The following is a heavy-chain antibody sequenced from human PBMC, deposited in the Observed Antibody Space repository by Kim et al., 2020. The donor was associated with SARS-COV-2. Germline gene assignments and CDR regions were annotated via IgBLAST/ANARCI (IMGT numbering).Heavy chain of an antibody. CDR1: GGSISSGGYS. D-gene: IGHD3-10*01. CDR2: IYHSGST. V-gene: IGHV4-30-2*01. Sequence: SETLSLTCAVSGGSISSGGYSWSWIRQPPGKGLEWIGYIYHSGSTYYNPSLKSRVTISVDRSKNQFSLKLSSVTAADTAVYYCARGLLLWFGELLTTYWFDPWGQGTLVTVSS. CDR3: ARGLLLWFGELLTTYWFDP. J-gene: IGHJ5*02.